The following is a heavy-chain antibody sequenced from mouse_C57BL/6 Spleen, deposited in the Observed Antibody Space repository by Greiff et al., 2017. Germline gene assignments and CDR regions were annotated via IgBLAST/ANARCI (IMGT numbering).Heavy chain of an antibody. V-gene: IGHV1-64*01. D-gene: IGHD1-1*01. CDR3: ASFPDYYGSNYYAMDY. Sequence: QVQLQQSGAELVKPGASVKLSCKASGYTFTSYWMHWVKQRPGQGLEWIGMIHPNSGSTNYNEKFKSKATLTVDKSSSTAYMQLSSLTSEDSAVYYCASFPDYYGSNYYAMDYWGQGTSVTVSS. CDR1: GYTFTSYW. CDR2: IHPNSGST. J-gene: IGHJ4*01.